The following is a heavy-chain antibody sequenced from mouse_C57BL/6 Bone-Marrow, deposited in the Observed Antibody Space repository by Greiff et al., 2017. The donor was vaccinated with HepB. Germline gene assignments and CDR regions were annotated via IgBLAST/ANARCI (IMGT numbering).Heavy chain of an antibody. V-gene: IGHV2-9-1*01. Sequence: QVQLKESGPGLVAPSQSLSITCTVSGFSLTSYAISWVRQPPGKGLEWLGVIWTGGGTNYNSALKSRLSISKDNSKSQVFLKMNSLQTDDTARYYGARNEGRYGLREDWYFDVWGTGTTVTVSS. CDR1: GFSLTSYA. D-gene: IGHD2-4*01. J-gene: IGHJ1*03. CDR2: IWTGGGT. CDR3: ARNEGRYGLREDWYFDV.